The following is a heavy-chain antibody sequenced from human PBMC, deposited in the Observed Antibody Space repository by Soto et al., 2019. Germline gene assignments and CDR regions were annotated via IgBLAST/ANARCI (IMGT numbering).Heavy chain of an antibody. V-gene: IGHV1-46*01. CDR2: INPDTGTT. Sequence: QVQLVQSGAEVRKPGASVKLSCQASGYTFTHYYIHWVRQAPGQGLEWLGIINPDTGTTSYAQTFQCIVTLTTDTSARTVYLDLSGLASEDTAVYYCASCPIYGGDSYFAYWGQGTLVTVSS. CDR3: ASCPIYGGDSYFAY. J-gene: IGHJ4*02. CDR1: GYTFTHYY. D-gene: IGHD2-21*01.